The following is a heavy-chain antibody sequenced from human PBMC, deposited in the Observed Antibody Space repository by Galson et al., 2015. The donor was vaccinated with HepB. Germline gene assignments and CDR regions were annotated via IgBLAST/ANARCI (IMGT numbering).Heavy chain of an antibody. Sequence: SLRLSCAASGFTFSSYAMHWVRQAPGKGLEWVAVISYDGNNKYNADSVKGRFTISRDNSKNTLYLQMNSLRVEDTAVYYCAREGWGFDVWGPGTMVTVSS. CDR1: GFTFSSYA. CDR2: ISYDGNNK. J-gene: IGHJ3*01. D-gene: IGHD1-26*01. V-gene: IGHV3-30-3*01. CDR3: AREGWGFDV.